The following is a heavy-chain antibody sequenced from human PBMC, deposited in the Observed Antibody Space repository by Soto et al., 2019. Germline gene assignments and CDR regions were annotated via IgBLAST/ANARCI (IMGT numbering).Heavy chain of an antibody. D-gene: IGHD3-22*01. Sequence: EVQLVESGGGLIQPGGSLRLSCAASGFTFTGNDMNWVRQAPGKGLEWVSLIYSSGSTYYADSVKGRFTISRDNSKNTLYLQMSSLRAEDTAVYYCATRPLLPGAPWGQGTIVTVSS. CDR2: IYSSGST. CDR1: GFTFTGND. J-gene: IGHJ3*01. CDR3: ATRPLLPGAP. V-gene: IGHV3-53*01.